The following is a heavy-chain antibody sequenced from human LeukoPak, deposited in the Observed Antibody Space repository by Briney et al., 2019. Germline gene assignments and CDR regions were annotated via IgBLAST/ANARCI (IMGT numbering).Heavy chain of an antibody. J-gene: IGHJ5*02. Sequence: SETLSLTCTVSGGSISSYYWSWIRQPPGKGLEWIGYIYYSGSTNYNPSLKSRVTISVDTSKNQFSLKLSSVTAADTAVYYCARVRVVVVPAALDWFDPWGQGTLVTVSS. D-gene: IGHD2-2*01. CDR3: ARVRVVVVPAALDWFDP. CDR2: IYYSGST. CDR1: GGSISSYY. V-gene: IGHV4-59*08.